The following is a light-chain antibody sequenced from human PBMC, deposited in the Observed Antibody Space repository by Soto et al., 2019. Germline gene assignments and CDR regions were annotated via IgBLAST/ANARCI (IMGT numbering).Light chain of an antibody. V-gene: IGKV1-17*02. CDR1: QDIRSD. CDR3: EQDHNYPPT. J-gene: IGKJ1*01. Sequence: DIQMTQSPSSLSASVGDRVTITCRASQDIRSDLGWFHQKPGKASKRLIYAASNLKSDVPSRLSGSGSETEFTLTSSNPAPEDLATYYGEQDHNYPPTFGHGTKVEV. CDR2: AAS.